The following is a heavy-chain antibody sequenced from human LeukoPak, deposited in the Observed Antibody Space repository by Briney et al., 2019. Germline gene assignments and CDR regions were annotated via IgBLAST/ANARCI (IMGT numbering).Heavy chain of an antibody. D-gene: IGHD6-13*01. CDR2: ISSSSSYI. V-gene: IGHV3-21*01. CDR1: GFTFSSYS. J-gene: IGHJ4*02. Sequence: GGSLRLSCAASGFTFSSYSMNWVRHAPGKGLEWVSSISSSSSYIYYADSVKGRFTISRDNAKNSLYLQTNSLRAEDTAVYYCARARSSWPDYWGQGTLVTVTS. CDR3: ARARSSWPDY.